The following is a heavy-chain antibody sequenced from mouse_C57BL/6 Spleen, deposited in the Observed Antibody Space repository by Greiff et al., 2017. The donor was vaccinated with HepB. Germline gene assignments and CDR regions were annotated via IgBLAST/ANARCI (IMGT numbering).Heavy chain of an antibody. J-gene: IGHJ3*01. CDR3: ASSYYYGRIDGFAY. V-gene: IGHV1-77*01. D-gene: IGHD1-1*01. CDR1: GYTFTDYY. Sequence: VQLQQSGAELVKPGASVKISCKASGYTFTDYYINWVKQRPGQGLEGIGKIGPGSGSTYYNEKFKGKATLTADKSSSTAYLQLSSLTSDDSAVYFCASSYYYGRIDGFAYWGQGTLVTVSA. CDR2: IGPGSGST.